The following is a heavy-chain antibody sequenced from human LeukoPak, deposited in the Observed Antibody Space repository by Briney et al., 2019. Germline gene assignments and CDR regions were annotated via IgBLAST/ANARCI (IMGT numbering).Heavy chain of an antibody. CDR2: IYSDGIST. Sequence: GGSLRLSCAASGFTFSSYWMHWVRQAPGKGLVWVSRIYSDGISTSYADSVKGRFTISRDNSKNTLYLQMNSLSAEDTAVYYCAKDIHYYGSGSYFYCGQGTLVTVSS. D-gene: IGHD3-10*01. CDR1: GFTFSSYW. J-gene: IGHJ4*02. V-gene: IGHV3-74*01. CDR3: AKDIHYYGSGSYFY.